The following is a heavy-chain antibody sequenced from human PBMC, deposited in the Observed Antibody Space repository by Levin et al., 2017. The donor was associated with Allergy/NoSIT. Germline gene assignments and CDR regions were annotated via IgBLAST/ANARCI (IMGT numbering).Heavy chain of an antibody. V-gene: IGHV3-23*01. CDR3: AKDPTGGYSGYEFRYFDR. Sequence: PGGSLRLSCAASGVTFSTDPMSWVRQAPGKGLEWVSAISGSGSRTFYADSVRGRFTISRDNSKNTLYLQMNSLRAEDTAVYYCAKDPTGGYSGYEFRYFDRWGRGTLATVSS. D-gene: IGHD5-12*01. J-gene: IGHJ2*01. CDR1: GVTFSTDP. CDR2: ISGSGSRT.